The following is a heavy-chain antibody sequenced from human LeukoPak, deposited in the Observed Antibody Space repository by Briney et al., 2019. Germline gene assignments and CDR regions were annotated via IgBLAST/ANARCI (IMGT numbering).Heavy chain of an antibody. CDR1: SESFSGYF. CDR3: ARDLRVDIVVVPAAKIFDP. J-gene: IGHJ5*02. Sequence: SETLSLTCAIYSESFSGYFWSWIRQPAGKGLEWIGRIYTSGSTNYNPSLKSRVTMSVDTSKNQFSLKLSSVTAADTAVYYCARDLRVDIVVVPAAKIFDPWGQGTLVTVSS. V-gene: IGHV4-4*07. D-gene: IGHD2-2*01. CDR2: IYTSGST.